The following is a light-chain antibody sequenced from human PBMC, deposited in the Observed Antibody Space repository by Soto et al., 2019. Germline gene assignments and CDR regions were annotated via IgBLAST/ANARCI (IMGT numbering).Light chain of an antibody. J-gene: IGKJ4*01. CDR3: QQRSSWPLT. CDR1: QSVTL. V-gene: IGKV3-11*01. Sequence: EIVLTQSPATLSLSPGERATLSCKASQSVTLLARYQQKPGQAPRLLIYDTSNRASGIPARFSGSGSGTDFTLTISSLEPEDFVLYYCQQRSSWPLTFGGGTKVEI. CDR2: DTS.